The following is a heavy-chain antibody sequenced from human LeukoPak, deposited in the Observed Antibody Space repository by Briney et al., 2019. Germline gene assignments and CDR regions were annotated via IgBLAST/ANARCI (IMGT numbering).Heavy chain of an antibody. D-gene: IGHD5-18*01. CDR1: GFIFSDYY. CDR3: ARARGYSFGYYYFDY. J-gene: IGHJ4*02. CDR2: ISSSGGTI. Sequence: AGGSLRLSCAASGFIFSDYYMSWIRQAPGRGLEWVSYISSSGGTIYYADSVEGRFTISRDNAKNSLYLQMNSLRAEDTAVYYCARARGYSFGYYYFDYWGQGSRVTVSS. V-gene: IGHV3-11*01.